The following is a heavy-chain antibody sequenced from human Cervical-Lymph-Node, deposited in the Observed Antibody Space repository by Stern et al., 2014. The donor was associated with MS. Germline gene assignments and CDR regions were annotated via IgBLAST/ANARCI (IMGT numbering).Heavy chain of an antibody. J-gene: IGHJ4*02. Sequence: EVQLVESGGGLVQPGRSLRLSCAASGFIFDDYAMYWVRQPPGKGLECVSGLSWNSGTIDYADSVKGRFTISRDNAKNSLYLEMNSLRADDTALYYCAKGRSSGYHNSVDYWGQGTLVTVSS. CDR1: GFIFDDYA. D-gene: IGHD3-22*01. CDR3: AKGRSSGYHNSVDY. V-gene: IGHV3-9*01. CDR2: LSWNSGTI.